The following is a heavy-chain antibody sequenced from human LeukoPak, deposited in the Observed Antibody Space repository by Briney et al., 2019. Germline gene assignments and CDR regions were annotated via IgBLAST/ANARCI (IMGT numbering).Heavy chain of an antibody. V-gene: IGHV4-59*08. Sequence: SETLSLTCTVSGGSISSYYWSWIRQPPGKGLEWIGYIYYSGSTNYNPSLKSRVTISVDTSKNQFSLKLSSATAADTAVYYCARHWLTDAFDIWGQGTMVTVSS. CDR2: IYYSGST. CDR3: ARHWLTDAFDI. CDR1: GGSISSYY. D-gene: IGHD6-19*01. J-gene: IGHJ3*02.